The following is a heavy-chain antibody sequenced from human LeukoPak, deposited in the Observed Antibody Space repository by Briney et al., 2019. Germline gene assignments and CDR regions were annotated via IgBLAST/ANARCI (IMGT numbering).Heavy chain of an antibody. J-gene: IGHJ4*02. CDR3: AKDPYYYDSSGQTIDY. V-gene: IGHV4-39*02. D-gene: IGHD3-22*01. CDR2: IYYSGST. Sequence: PSETLSLTCTVSGGSISSSSYYWGWIRQPPGKGLEWIGYIYYSGSTYYNPSLKSRVTMSVDTSKNQFSLKLTSVTAADTAVYYCAKDPYYYDSSGQTIDYWGQGTLVTVSS. CDR1: GGSISSSSYY.